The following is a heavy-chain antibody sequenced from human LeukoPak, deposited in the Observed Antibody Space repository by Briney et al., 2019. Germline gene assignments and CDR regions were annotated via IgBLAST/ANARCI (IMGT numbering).Heavy chain of an antibody. CDR2: INANTGNP. CDR3: ARHFYGANFDY. V-gene: IGHV7-4-1*02. CDR1: GYTFTSYG. Sequence: ASVKVSCKASGYTFTSYGISWVRQAPGQGLEWMGWINANTGNPTYAQGFTGRFVFSLDTSVSTAYLQISSLKAEDTAVYYCARHFYGANFDYWGQGTLVTVSS. J-gene: IGHJ4*02. D-gene: IGHD4/OR15-4a*01.